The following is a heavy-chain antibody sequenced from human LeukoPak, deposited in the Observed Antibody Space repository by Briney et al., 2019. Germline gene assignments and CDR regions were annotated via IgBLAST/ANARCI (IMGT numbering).Heavy chain of an antibody. CDR1: GFTFSSYS. J-gene: IGHJ5*02. V-gene: IGHV3-21*01. CDR2: ISSSSSYI. D-gene: IGHD3-22*01. Sequence: GGSLRLSCAASGFTFSSYSMNWVRQAPGKGLEWVSSISSSSSYIYYADSVKGRFTISRDNAKNSLYLQMNSLRAEDTAVYYCARAFSGYYDSSGYSSWGQGTLVPSPQ. CDR3: ARAFSGYYDSSGYSS.